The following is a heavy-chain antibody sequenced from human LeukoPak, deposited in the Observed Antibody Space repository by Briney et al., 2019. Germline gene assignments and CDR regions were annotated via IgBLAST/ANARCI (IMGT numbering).Heavy chain of an antibody. CDR1: GGSVSSYY. V-gene: IGHV4-59*02. CDR2: IYDSGSP. J-gene: IGHJ4*02. CDR3: ARAGYYYDSSSYYSFDS. Sequence: SETLSLTCTVSGGSVSSYYWGWIRQPPGKGLAWIGYIYDSGSPKYNPSLKSRVTISIDPSKNQLSLNLSSVTAADTAVYYCARAGYYYDSSSYYSFDSWGQGTLVTVPS. D-gene: IGHD3-22*01.